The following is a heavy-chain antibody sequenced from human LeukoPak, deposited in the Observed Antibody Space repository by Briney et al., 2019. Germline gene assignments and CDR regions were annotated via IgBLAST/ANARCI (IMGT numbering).Heavy chain of an antibody. CDR1: GYTFTSYG. J-gene: IGHJ4*02. D-gene: IGHD1-26*01. CDR3: ARVSELLWELDY. V-gene: IGHV1-18*01. CDR2: ISAYNGNT. Sequence: GASVTVSCKASGYTFTSYGISWVRQAPGQGLEWMGWISAYNGNTNYAQKLQGRVTMTTDTSTSTAYMELRSLRSDGTAVYYCARVSELLWELDYWGQGALVTVSS.